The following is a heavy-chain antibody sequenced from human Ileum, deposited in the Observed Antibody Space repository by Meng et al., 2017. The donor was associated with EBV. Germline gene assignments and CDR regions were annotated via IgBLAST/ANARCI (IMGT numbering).Heavy chain of an antibody. V-gene: IGHV1-18*01. CDR3: ARVEVGITSGDY. D-gene: IGHD1-26*01. Sequence: QAQLGQAGGEGKKPGASVTVSCKASGYTFTNYGITWVRQAPGQGLEWMGWISAYNGNTNYAQTLQGRVTMTTDTSTSTAYMELGSLRSDDTAVYYCARVEVGITSGDYWGQGTLVTVSS. CDR2: ISAYNGNT. J-gene: IGHJ4*02. CDR1: GYTFTNYG.